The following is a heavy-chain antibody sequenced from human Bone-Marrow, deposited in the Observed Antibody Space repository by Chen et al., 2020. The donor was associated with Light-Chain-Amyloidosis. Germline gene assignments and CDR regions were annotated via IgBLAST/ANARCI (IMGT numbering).Heavy chain of an antibody. CDR2: IYYSGST. V-gene: IGHV4-39*01. D-gene: IGHD2-15*01. Sequence: QLQLQESGPGLVKPSETLSLTCTVPGGSISSSSYSWGWIRQPPGKGLEWIGSIYYSGSTYYNPSLKSRVTISVDTSKNQFSLKLSSVTAADTAVYYCARHKGGKVVAAPYYFDYWGQGTLVTVSS. J-gene: IGHJ4*02. CDR3: ARHKGGKVVAAPYYFDY. CDR1: GGSISSSSYS.